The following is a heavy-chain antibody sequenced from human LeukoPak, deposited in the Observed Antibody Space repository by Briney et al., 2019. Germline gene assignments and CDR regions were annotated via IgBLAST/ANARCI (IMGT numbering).Heavy chain of an antibody. D-gene: IGHD6-19*01. Sequence: GRSLRLSCTASGFTFGDYAVSCVCQAPGKGLEWVGFIRSKAYGGTTEYAASVKGRFTISRDDSKSIAYLQMNSLKTEDTAVYYCTRVYSSGWYRIIKYWSQGTLVTVSS. V-gene: IGHV3-49*04. CDR2: IRSKAYGGTT. J-gene: IGHJ4*02. CDR3: TRVYSSGWYRIIKY. CDR1: GFTFGDYA.